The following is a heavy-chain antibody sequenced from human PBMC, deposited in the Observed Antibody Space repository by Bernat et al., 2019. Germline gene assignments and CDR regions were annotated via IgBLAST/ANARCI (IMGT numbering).Heavy chain of an antibody. D-gene: IGHD1-26*01. V-gene: IGHV3-7*03. J-gene: IGHJ3*01. Sequence: EVQLVESGGGLVQPGGSLGLSCAASGFTFSSYWMSWVRLAPGKGLEWVANIKRDGSEKYYVDSVKGRFTISRDNAKNSLYLQMNSLRGEDTAVYYCARQVGAGGAFDVWGQGTMVTVSS. CDR3: ARQVGAGGAFDV. CDR1: GFTFSSYW. CDR2: IKRDGSEK.